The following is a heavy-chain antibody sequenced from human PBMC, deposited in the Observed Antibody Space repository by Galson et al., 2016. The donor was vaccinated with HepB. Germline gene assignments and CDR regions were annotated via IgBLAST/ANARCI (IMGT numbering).Heavy chain of an antibody. Sequence: SLRLSCAASGFFFSNYYMGWIRHSPGKGLEWVSYISGSHTTMDYADSVKGRFTISRDNGKNSLFLHMNSLRAEDTAVYYCASQVITIHPYYFDYWGQGTLVTVSS. V-gene: IGHV3-11*01. D-gene: IGHD3-9*01. CDR2: ISGSHTTM. CDR1: GFFFSNYY. J-gene: IGHJ4*02. CDR3: ASQVITIHPYYFDY.